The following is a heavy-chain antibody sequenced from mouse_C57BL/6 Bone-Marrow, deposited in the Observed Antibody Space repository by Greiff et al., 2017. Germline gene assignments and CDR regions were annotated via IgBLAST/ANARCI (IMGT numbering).Heavy chain of an antibody. Sequence: VKLVESGGGLVQPGGSLKLSCAASGFTFSDYYMYWVRQTPEKRLEWVAYISNGGGSTYYPATVTGRFTISRDNAKNTLYLQMSRLKSEDTAMYYCARDGNGFAYWGQGTLVTVSA. CDR3: ARDGNGFAY. D-gene: IGHD2-1*01. CDR2: ISNGGGST. J-gene: IGHJ3*01. V-gene: IGHV5-12*01. CDR1: GFTFSDYY.